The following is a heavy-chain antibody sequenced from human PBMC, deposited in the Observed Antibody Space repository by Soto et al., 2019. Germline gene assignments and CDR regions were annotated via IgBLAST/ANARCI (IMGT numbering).Heavy chain of an antibody. D-gene: IGHD3-10*01. V-gene: IGHV1-69*02. CDR2: IIPILGIA. J-gene: IGHJ4*02. CDR1: GGTFSSYT. Sequence: QVQLVQSGAEVKKPGSSVKVSCKASGGTFSSYTISWVRQAPGQGLEWMGRIIPILGIANYAQKFQGRVTITADKSTSTAYMELSSLRSEDTAVYYCARNGADYYGSGSHHYYFDYWGQGTLVTVSS. CDR3: ARNGADYYGSGSHHYYFDY.